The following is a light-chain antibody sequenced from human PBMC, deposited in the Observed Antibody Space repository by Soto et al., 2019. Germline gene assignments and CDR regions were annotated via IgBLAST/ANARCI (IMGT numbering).Light chain of an antibody. CDR1: SGHSSYA. CDR3: QTWVTGIQNVV. Sequence: QLVLTQSPSASASLGASVKLTCTLSSGHSSYAIAWHQQQPEKGPRYLMKLNTDGSHSKGDGIPDRFSGSSSGAERYLTIASLQSEDAADYYCQTWVTGIQNVVFGGGTKLTVL. CDR2: LNTDGSH. J-gene: IGLJ2*01. V-gene: IGLV4-69*01.